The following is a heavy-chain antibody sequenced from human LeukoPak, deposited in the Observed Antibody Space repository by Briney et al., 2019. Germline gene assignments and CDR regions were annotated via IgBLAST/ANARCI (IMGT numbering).Heavy chain of an antibody. V-gene: IGHV3-23*01. CDR3: AKSPTQYSSSFDS. D-gene: IGHD6-6*01. CDR1: GFTFSTYS. Sequence: GGSLRLSCAASGFTFSTYSMTWIRQAPGKGLEWVSFLSGSGDTTFYADSVKGRFTISRDNSKNTLYLQMNSLRSEDTAIYYCAKSPTQYSSSFDSWGQGTLVTVSS. J-gene: IGHJ4*02. CDR2: LSGSGDTT.